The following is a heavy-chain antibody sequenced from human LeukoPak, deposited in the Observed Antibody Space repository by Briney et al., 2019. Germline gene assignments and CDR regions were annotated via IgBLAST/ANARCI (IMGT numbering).Heavy chain of an antibody. CDR2: ISSHGGST. D-gene: IGHD3-3*01. CDR3: VKGSGYYWEN. Sequence: GGSLRLSCSASGFTFSSHAMHWVRQAPGKGLEYVSAISSHGGSTYYADSVKGRFTISRDNSKNTLSLQMSSLRAEDTAVYYRVKGSGYYWENWGQGTLVTVSS. CDR1: GFTFSSHA. J-gene: IGHJ4*02. V-gene: IGHV3-64D*06.